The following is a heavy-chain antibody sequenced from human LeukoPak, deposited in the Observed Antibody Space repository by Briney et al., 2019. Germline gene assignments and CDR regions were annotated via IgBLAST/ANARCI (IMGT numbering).Heavy chain of an antibody. CDR2: ISYDGSNK. CDR1: GFTFSSYG. J-gene: IGHJ4*02. V-gene: IGHV3-30*03. CDR3: ARGGQQLTLDC. D-gene: IGHD6-13*01. Sequence: GGSLRLSCAASGFTFSSYGMHWVRQAPGKGLEWVALISYDGSNKYYADSVKGRFTISRDNSKNTLYLQMNSLRAEDTAVYYCARGGQQLTLDCWGQGTLVTVSS.